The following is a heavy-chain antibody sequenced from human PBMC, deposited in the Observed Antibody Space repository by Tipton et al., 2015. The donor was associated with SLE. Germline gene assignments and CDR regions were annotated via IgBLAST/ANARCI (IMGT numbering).Heavy chain of an antibody. CDR2: IKQDGSEK. J-gene: IGHJ4*02. Sequence: SLRLSCAASGFTFSSYWMSWVRQAPGKGLEWVANIKQDGSEKYYADSVKGRFTISRDNSKNTLYLQMNSLRAEDTAVYYCARVKPNYDFWSGFGYWGQGTLVTVSS. V-gene: IGHV3-7*01. CDR3: ARVKPNYDFWSGFGY. CDR1: GFTFSSYW. D-gene: IGHD3-3*01.